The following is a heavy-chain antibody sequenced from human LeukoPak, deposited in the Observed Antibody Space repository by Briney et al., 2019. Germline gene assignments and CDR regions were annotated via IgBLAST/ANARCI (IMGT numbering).Heavy chain of an antibody. V-gene: IGHV4-34*01. D-gene: IGHD2-2*01. Sequence: SETLSLTCAVYGGSFSGYYWSWIRQPPGKGLEWIGEINHSGSTNYNPSLKSRVTISVDTSKNQFSLKLSSVTAAGTAVYYCARGRVVVVPAAPNWFDPWGQGTLVTVSS. CDR2: INHSGST. J-gene: IGHJ5*02. CDR1: GGSFSGYY. CDR3: ARGRVVVVPAAPNWFDP.